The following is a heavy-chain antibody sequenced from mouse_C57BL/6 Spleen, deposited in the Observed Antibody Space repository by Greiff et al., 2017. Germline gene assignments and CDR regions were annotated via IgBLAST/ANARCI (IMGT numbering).Heavy chain of an antibody. CDR1: GFTFSSYG. Sequence: EVKLVESGGDLVKPGGSLKLSCAASGFTFSSYGMSWVRQTPDKRLEWVATISSGGSYTYYPDSVKGRFTISRDTAKNTLYLQMSSLKSEDTAMYYCARLYYCSSYAMDYWGQGTSVTVSS. CDR2: ISSGGSYT. CDR3: ARLYYCSSYAMDY. D-gene: IGHD1-1*01. V-gene: IGHV5-6*01. J-gene: IGHJ4*01.